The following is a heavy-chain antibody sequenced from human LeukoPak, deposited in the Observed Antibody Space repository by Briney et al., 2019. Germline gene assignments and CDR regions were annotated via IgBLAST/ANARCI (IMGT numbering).Heavy chain of an antibody. V-gene: IGHV3-9*01. D-gene: IGHD5-12*01. Sequence: GGSLRLSCAASGFTFDDYAMHWVRQAPGKGLEWVSGISWNSGSIGYADSVKGRFTISRDNAKNSLYLQMNSLRAEDTALYYCAKGYKEYSGYDPFDYWGQGTLVTVSS. J-gene: IGHJ4*02. CDR2: ISWNSGSI. CDR1: GFTFDDYA. CDR3: AKGYKEYSGYDPFDY.